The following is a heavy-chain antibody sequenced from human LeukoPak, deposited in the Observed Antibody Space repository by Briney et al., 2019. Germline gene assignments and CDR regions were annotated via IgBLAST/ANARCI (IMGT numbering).Heavy chain of an antibody. CDR1: GGTFSSYA. D-gene: IGHD2-15*01. CDR3: AREGSNPKAPNRYYYYYMDV. Sequence: SVKVSCKASGGTFSSYAISWVRQVPGQGLEWMGGIIPIFGTANYAQKFQGRVTITTDESTSTAYMELSSLRSEDTAVYYCAREGSNPKAPNRYYYYYMDVWGKGTTVAVSS. J-gene: IGHJ6*03. CDR2: IIPIFGTA. V-gene: IGHV1-69*05.